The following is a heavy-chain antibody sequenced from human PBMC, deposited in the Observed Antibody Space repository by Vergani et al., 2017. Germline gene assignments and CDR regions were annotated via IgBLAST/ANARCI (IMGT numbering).Heavy chain of an antibody. CDR3: ARMGGYYEGDAWRVGYFDS. V-gene: IGHV4-31*03. CDR1: GDSISSGVYY. J-gene: IGHJ4*02. Sequence: QVQLQESGPGLVKPSQTLSLTCSVSGDSISSGVYYWNWIRQHPGKGLEWIGYIYSTGSTHHNPSLRRRINMSVDTSKNQFSLKLNSVTAADTAMYYCARMGGYYEGDAWRVGYFDSWGPGILVTVSS. D-gene: IGHD3-16*01. CDR2: IYSTGST.